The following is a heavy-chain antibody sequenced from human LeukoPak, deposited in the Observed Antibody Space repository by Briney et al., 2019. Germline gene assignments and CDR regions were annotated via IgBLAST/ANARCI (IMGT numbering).Heavy chain of an antibody. D-gene: IGHD2-2*01. CDR1: GGTFSSYA. CDR2: IIPIFGTA. J-gene: IGHJ6*04. V-gene: IGHV1-69*13. CDR3: ARAEYQLPTTYYYYGMDV. Sequence: SVKVSCKASGGTFSSYAISWVRQAPGQGLEWMGGIIPIFGTANYAQKFQGRVTITVDESTSTAYMELSSLRSEDTAVYYRARAEYQLPTTYYYYGMDVWGKGTTVTVSS.